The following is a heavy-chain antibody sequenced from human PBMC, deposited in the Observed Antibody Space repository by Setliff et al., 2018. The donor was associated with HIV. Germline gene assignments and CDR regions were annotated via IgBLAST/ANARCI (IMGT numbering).Heavy chain of an antibody. CDR1: GGTFINSA. CDR2: IIPIFGTG. V-gene: IGHV1-69*06. J-gene: IGHJ4*02. D-gene: IGHD2-21*02. CDR3: ASPTAIPH. Sequence: SVKVSCKASGGTFINSAFNWVRQAPGQGLEWMGSIIPIFGTGNYAQRFQDRVSITADKSSTTSYMELSSLRPEDTAVYYCASPTAIPHWGQGTLVTVSS.